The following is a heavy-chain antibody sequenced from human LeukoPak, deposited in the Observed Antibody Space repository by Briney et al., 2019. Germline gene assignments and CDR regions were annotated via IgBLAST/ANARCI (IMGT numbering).Heavy chain of an antibody. V-gene: IGHV1-18*01. CDR3: ARDLSQYCSGGSCYYMVY. Sequence: ASVKVSCKVSGYTLTELSMHWVRQAPGKGLEWMGWISAYNGNTNYAQKLQGRVTMTTDTSTSTAYMELRSLRSDDTAVYYCARDLSQYCSGGSCYYMVYWGQGTLVTVSS. CDR2: ISAYNGNT. D-gene: IGHD2-15*01. J-gene: IGHJ4*02. CDR1: GYTLTELS.